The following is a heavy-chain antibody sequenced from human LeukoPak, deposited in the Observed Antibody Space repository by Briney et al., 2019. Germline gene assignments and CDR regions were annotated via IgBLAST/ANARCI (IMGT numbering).Heavy chain of an antibody. V-gene: IGHV4-34*01. CDR2: VNYSGFT. CDR1: GGTFSGYY. J-gene: IGHJ4*02. D-gene: IGHD4-11*01. Sequence: PSETLSLTCAVYGGTFSGYYWSWIRQPPGKGLEWIGEVNYSGFTSYNPSLKSRVTISVDTSKNQFSLKVNSVTAADTAVYYCARVPTRAYFDYWGQGNLVTVSS. CDR3: ARVPTRAYFDY.